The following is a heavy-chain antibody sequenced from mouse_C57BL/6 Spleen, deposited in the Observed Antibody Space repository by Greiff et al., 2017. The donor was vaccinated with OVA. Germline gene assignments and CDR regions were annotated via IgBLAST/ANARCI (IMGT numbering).Heavy chain of an antibody. CDR2: INPYNGGT. J-gene: IGHJ2*01. Sequence: DVQLQESGPVLVKPGASVKMSCKASGYTFTDYYMNWVKQSPGKSLEWIGVINPYNGGTSYNQKFKGKATLTVDKSSSTACMELNSLTSEDSAVYYCARGESDYWGQGTTVTVSS. CDR3: ARGESDY. V-gene: IGHV1-19*01. CDR1: GYTFTDYY.